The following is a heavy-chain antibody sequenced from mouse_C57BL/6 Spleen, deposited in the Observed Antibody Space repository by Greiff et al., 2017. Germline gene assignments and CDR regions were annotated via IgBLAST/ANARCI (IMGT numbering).Heavy chain of an antibody. CDR1: GFTFSDYY. CDR3: ARDGDSSGCLVDY. CDR2: INYDGSST. D-gene: IGHD3-2*02. J-gene: IGHJ2*01. V-gene: IGHV5-16*01. Sequence: EVKLVESEGGLVQPGSSMKLSCTASGFTFSDYYMAWVRQVPEKGLEWVANINYDGSSTYYLDSLKSRFIISRDNAKNILYLQMSSLKSEDTATYYCARDGDSSGCLVDYWGQGTTLTVSS.